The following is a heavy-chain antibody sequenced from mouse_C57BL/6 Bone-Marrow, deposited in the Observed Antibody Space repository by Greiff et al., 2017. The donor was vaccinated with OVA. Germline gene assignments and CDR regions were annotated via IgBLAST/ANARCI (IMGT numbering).Heavy chain of an antibody. D-gene: IGHD2-1*01. J-gene: IGHJ1*03. CDR2: ISYDGSN. V-gene: IGHV3-6*01. CDR1: GYSITSGYY. Sequence: DVKLQESGPGLVKPSQSLSLTCSVTGYSITSGYYWNWIRQFPGNKLEWMGYISYDGSNNYNPSLKNRISITRDTSKNQFFLKLNSVTTEDTATYYCASGGYGNLFFDVWGTGTTVTVSS. CDR3: ASGGYGNLFFDV.